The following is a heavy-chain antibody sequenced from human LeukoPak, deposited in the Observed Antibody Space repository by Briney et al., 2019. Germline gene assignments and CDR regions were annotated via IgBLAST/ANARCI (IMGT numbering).Heavy chain of an antibody. CDR2: IRQDGSVQ. V-gene: IGHV3-7*01. J-gene: IGHJ4*02. CDR3: ARDGFATGSHDF. Sequence: GGSLRLSCAASGFTFSGYWMSWVRQAPGKGLQWVASIRQDGSVQHYVDAVKGRFTISRDSAKDSLFLQMNSLRPEDTAVYYCARDGFATGSHDFWGQGTLVTVSS. D-gene: IGHD3-10*01. CDR1: GFTFSGYW.